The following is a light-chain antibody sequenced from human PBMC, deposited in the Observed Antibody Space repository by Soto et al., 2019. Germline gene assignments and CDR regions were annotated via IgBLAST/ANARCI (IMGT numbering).Light chain of an antibody. V-gene: IGLV2-14*03. J-gene: IGLJ1*01. CDR3: SSYTSSSTYV. Sequence: QSVLTQPASVSGSPGQSIAISCTGTSSDVGAYNYVSWYQQHPGKAPKLMIYDVSNRPSGVSNRFSGSKSDNTASLTISGLQAEDEADYYCSSYTSSSTYVFGTGTQLTVL. CDR1: SSDVGAYNY. CDR2: DVS.